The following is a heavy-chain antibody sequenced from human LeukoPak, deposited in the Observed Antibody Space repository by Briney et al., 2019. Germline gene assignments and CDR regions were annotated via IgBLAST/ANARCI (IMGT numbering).Heavy chain of an antibody. CDR3: ARDSSSWYEFLYWFDP. D-gene: IGHD6-13*01. Sequence: SQTLSLTCAISGDIVSSNSAAWSWIRQSPSRGLEWLVRTYYRSKWYNDYAVSVKSRITINPDTSKNQFSLQLNSVTPEDTAVYYCARDSSSWYEFLYWFDPWGQGTLVTVSS. CDR2: TYYRSKWYN. V-gene: IGHV6-1*01. J-gene: IGHJ5*02. CDR1: GDIVSSNSAA.